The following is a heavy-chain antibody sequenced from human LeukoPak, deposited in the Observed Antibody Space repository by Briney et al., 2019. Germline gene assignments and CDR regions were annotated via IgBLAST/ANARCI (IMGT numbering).Heavy chain of an antibody. CDR2: IFYSGTT. CDR3: ARRGYYDSSGYPNAFDI. Sequence: SETLSLTCTVSGGSISSYYWSWIRQPPGKGLEWIGFIFYSGTTNYNPSLKSRVTISVDTSKNQFSLKLSSVTAADTAVYYCARRGYYDSSGYPNAFDIWGQGTMVTVSS. V-gene: IGHV4-59*01. J-gene: IGHJ3*02. D-gene: IGHD3-22*01. CDR1: GGSISSYY.